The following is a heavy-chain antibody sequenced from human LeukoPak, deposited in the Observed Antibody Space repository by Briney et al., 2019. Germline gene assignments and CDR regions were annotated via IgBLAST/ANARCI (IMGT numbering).Heavy chain of an antibody. V-gene: IGHV4-61*02. CDR2: IYTSGST. J-gene: IGHJ4*02. D-gene: IGHD3-10*01. CDR3: ARRNRYTPGVFTMVRGVIIGYYFDY. Sequence: SETLSLTCTVSGVSISSSSYYWGWIRQPAGKGLEWIGRIYTSGSTNYNPSLKSRVTISVDTSKNQFSLKLSSVTAADTAVYYCARRNRYTPGVFTMVRGVIIGYYFDYWGQGTLVTVSS. CDR1: GVSISSSSYY.